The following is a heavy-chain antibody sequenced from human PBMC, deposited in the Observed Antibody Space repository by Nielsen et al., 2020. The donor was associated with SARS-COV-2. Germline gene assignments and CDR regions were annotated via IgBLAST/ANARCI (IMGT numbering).Heavy chain of an antibody. CDR1: GYTFTNYY. CDR3: ARGRYFDWLYLDY. Sequence: ASVKVSCKASGYTFTNYYMHWVRQAPGQGLEWMGIINTSDGSTTYAQKFQGRVTMTRDTSTRTVYMELRSLRSEDTAVYYCARGRYFDWLYLDYWGQGTLVTVSS. J-gene: IGHJ4*02. D-gene: IGHD3-9*01. CDR2: INTSDGST. V-gene: IGHV1-46*01.